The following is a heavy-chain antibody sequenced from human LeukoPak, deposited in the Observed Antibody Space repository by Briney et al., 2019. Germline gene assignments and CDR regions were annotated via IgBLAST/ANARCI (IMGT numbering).Heavy chain of an antibody. CDR2: INSDGSST. Sequence: GGSLRLSCAASGFTFSSYWMHWVRQAQGKGLVWVSRINSDGSSTTYADSVKGRFTISRDNAKNTVYLQMNSLRAEDTAVYYCARVGYDLDYWGQGTLVTVSS. CDR1: GFTFSSYW. J-gene: IGHJ4*02. V-gene: IGHV3-74*01. CDR3: ARVGYDLDY. D-gene: IGHD3-3*01.